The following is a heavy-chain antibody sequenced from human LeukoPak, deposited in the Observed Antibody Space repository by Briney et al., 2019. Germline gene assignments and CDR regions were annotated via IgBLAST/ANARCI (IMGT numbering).Heavy chain of an antibody. CDR3: AKSLYPDAFDI. V-gene: IGHV3-30*02. J-gene: IGHJ3*02. CDR1: AFTFRSHD. Sequence: GRSLRLSCAAAAFTFRSHDMHWVRQAPGKGLGWVTFVRFDGSDKKYADSVKGRFTISRDNSKNTLFLQMISLRDEDTAVYYCAKSLYPDAFDIWGQGTMVTVS. CDR2: VRFDGSDK. D-gene: IGHD2-8*01.